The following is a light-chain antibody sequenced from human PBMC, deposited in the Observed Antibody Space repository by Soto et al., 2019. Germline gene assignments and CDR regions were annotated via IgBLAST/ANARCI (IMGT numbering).Light chain of an antibody. CDR1: SSDVDDYNS. CDR2: DVS. Sequence: QSALTQPRSVSGSPGQSGTISCTGTSSDVDDYNSVSWFQQHPGKAPKLMIYDVSERPSGVPDRFSGSKSGNTASLTISGLQSEDEADYYCCSYGGTFYVFGTGTKLTVL. J-gene: IGLJ1*01. V-gene: IGLV2-11*01. CDR3: CSYGGTFYV.